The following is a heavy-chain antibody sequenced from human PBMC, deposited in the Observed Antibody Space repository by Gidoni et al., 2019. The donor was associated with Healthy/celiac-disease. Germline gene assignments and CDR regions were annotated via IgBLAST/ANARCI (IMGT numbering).Heavy chain of an antibody. V-gene: IGHV3-23*01. CDR3: ASTKGYGSGSYMVRDY. D-gene: IGHD3-10*01. CDR1: GFTFSRYA. Sequence: EVQLLESGGGLVQPGGSLRLSVSASGFTFSRYAMRWVRQAPGKGLEWVSAISGSGGSTYYADSVKGRFTISRDNSKNTLYLQMNSLRAEDTAVYYCASTKGYGSGSYMVRDYWGQGTLVTVSS. J-gene: IGHJ4*02. CDR2: ISGSGGST.